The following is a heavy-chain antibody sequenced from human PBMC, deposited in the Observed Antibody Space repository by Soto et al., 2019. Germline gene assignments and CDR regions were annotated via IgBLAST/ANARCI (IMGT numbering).Heavy chain of an antibody. V-gene: IGHV3-23*01. J-gene: IGHJ2*01. CDR1: GFTFSSYA. CDR2: ISGSGGST. CDR3: ARIPFISDTAMGYYWYFDL. D-gene: IGHD5-18*01. Sequence: GGSLRLSCAASGFTFSSYAMSWVRQAPGKGLEWVSAISGSGGSTYYADSVKGRFTISRDNSKNTLYLQMNSLRAEDTAVYYCARIPFISDTAMGYYWYFDLWGRGTLVTVSS.